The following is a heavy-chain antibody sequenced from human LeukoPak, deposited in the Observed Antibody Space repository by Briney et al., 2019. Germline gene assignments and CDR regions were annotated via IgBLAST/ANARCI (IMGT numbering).Heavy chain of an antibody. CDR3: AREDYYMDV. Sequence: SETLSLTCAVYGGSFSGYYWSWIRQPPGKGLEWIGEINHSGSTNYNPSLKSRVTISVDTSKNQFSLQLNSVTPEDTAVYYCAREDYYMDVWGKGTTVTISS. CDR1: GGSFSGYY. CDR2: INHSGST. J-gene: IGHJ6*03. V-gene: IGHV4-34*01.